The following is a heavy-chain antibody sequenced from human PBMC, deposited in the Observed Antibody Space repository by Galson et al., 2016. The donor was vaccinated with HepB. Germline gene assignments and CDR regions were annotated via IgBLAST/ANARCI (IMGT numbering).Heavy chain of an antibody. D-gene: IGHD1-26*01. J-gene: IGHJ5*02. Sequence: QSGAEVKKPGESLKISCKGSGYIFTDYWIGWVRQMPGKGLEFMGVIYPDDSDVRYGSAFQGQVTISADKSINTIYLQWSGLKDSDAAIHYCARATAPTTDTRDHTTKILGGWLDPWGQGTLVTVSS. V-gene: IGHV5-51*01. CDR1: GYIFTDYW. CDR2: IYPDDSDV. CDR3: ARATAPTTDTRDHTTKILGGWLDP.